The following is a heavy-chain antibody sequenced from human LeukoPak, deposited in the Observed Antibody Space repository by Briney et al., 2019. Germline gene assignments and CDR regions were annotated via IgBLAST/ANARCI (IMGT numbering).Heavy chain of an antibody. J-gene: IGHJ4*02. D-gene: IGHD3-22*01. Sequence: PGGSLRLSCAASGFTFSSYAMSWFRQAPGKGLEWVSAISGSGGSTYYADSVKGRFTISRDNSKNTLYLQMNSLRAEDTAVYYCSSLYYYDSSGYTIFDYWGQGTLVTVSS. CDR2: ISGSGGST. CDR1: GFTFSSYA. CDR3: SSLYYYDSSGYTIFDY. V-gene: IGHV3-23*01.